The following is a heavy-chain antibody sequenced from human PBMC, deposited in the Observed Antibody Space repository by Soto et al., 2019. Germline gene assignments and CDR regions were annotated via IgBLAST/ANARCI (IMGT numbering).Heavy chain of an antibody. CDR3: ARDSKGVAFTVFYYFDN. D-gene: IGHD3-3*01. CDR1: GGTFNSYG. Sequence: ASVKVSCKASGGTFNSYGISWVRQARGQGLEWMGGIIPVLRTANYAQKFQGRVTITADESTTTAYMELSSLRAEDTAVYYCARDSKGVAFTVFYYFDNWGQGTLVTVSS. CDR2: IIPVLRTA. V-gene: IGHV1-69*13. J-gene: IGHJ4*02.